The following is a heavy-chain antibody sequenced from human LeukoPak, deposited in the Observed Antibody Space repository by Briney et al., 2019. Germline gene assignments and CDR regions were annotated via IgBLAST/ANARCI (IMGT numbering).Heavy chain of an antibody. CDR1: GFTFSSYA. J-gene: IGHJ6*02. V-gene: IGHV3-23*01. CDR2: ISGSGGST. Sequence: PGGSLRLSCAASGFTFSSYAMSWVRQAPGKGLEWVSAISGSGGSTYCADSVKGRFTISRDNSKNTLYLQMNSLRAEDTAVYYCAKDLQSHTYYYYYGMDVWGQGTTVTVSS. D-gene: IGHD4-11*01. CDR3: AKDLQSHTYYYYYGMDV.